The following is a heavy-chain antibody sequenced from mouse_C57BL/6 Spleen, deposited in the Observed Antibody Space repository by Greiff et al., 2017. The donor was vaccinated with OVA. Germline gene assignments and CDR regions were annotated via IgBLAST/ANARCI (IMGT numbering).Heavy chain of an antibody. J-gene: IGHJ3*01. CDR1: GYAFSSSW. Sequence: QVQLQQSGPELVKPGASVKISCKASGYAFSSSWMNWVKQRPGKSLEWIGRIYPGDGDTNYNGKFKGKATLTADKSSSTAYMQLSSLTSEDSAVYFCASQRGGPWFAYWGQGTLVTVSA. CDR2: IYPGDGDT. V-gene: IGHV1-82*01. D-gene: IGHD1-1*02. CDR3: ASQRGGPWFAY.